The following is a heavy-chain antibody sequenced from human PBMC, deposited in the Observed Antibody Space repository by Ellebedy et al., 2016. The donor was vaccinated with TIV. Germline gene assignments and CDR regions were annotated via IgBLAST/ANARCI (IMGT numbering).Heavy chain of an antibody. CDR3: AKGGDSSGYSPHGMDV. CDR1: GFAFSSYA. J-gene: IGHJ6*02. Sequence: PGGSLRLSCAASGFAFSSYAMNWVRQAPGKGLECVSTISSVGGGTYYADSVKGRFIISTDNSKNTLYLQMNGLRAEDTAVYYCAKGGDSSGYSPHGMDVWGQGTTVTLSS. V-gene: IGHV3-23*01. CDR2: ISSVGGGT. D-gene: IGHD3-22*01.